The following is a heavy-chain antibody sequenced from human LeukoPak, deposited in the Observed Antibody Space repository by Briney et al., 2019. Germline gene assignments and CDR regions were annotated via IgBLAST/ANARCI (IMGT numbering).Heavy chain of an antibody. Sequence: SETLSLTCTVSGGSISSYYWSWNRQPPGKGLEWIGYIYYSGSTNYNPSLKSRVTISVDTSKNQFSLKLSSVTAADTAVYYCARESRGSGWYGNWGQGTLVTVSS. CDR1: GGSISSYY. CDR2: IYYSGST. CDR3: ARESRGSGWYGN. J-gene: IGHJ4*02. D-gene: IGHD6-19*01. V-gene: IGHV4-59*01.